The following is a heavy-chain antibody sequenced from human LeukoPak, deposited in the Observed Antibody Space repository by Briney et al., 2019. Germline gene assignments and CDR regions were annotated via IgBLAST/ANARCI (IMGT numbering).Heavy chain of an antibody. J-gene: IGHJ2*01. CDR2: IYSSGST. V-gene: IGHV4-61*02. D-gene: IGHD3-9*01. CDR1: GGSISSGSYY. CDR3: ARQYSDILTGYHRGELYWYFDL. Sequence: SETLSLTCTVSGGSISSGSYYWSWIRQPAGKGLEWIGRIYSSGSTNYNPSLKSRVTISLDTSKNQFSLKLSSVTAADPAVYYCARQYSDILTGYHRGELYWYFDLWGRGTLVTVSS.